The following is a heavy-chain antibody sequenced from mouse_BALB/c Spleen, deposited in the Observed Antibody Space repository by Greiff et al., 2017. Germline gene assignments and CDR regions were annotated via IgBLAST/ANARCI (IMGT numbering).Heavy chain of an antibody. CDR2: INPYNGGT. CDR1: GYSFTGYT. CDR3: ARRTTATWGYFDY. Sequence: EVQLKESGPELVKPGASMKISCKASGYSFTGYTMNWVKQSHGKNLEWIGLINPYNGGTSYNQKFKGKATLTVDKSSSTAYMELLSLTSEDSAVYYWARRTTATWGYFDYWGQGTTLTVSS. V-gene: IGHV1-18*01. D-gene: IGHD1-2*01. J-gene: IGHJ2*01.